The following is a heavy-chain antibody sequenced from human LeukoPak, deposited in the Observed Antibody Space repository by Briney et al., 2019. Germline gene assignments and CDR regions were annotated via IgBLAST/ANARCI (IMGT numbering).Heavy chain of an antibody. CDR3: ARDLREHGVFDI. CDR1: AFTVSSNS. Sequence: PGGSLRLSCAVSAFTVSSNSMSWVRQAPGKGLEWVSEIYSDGSTYYAASVKGRCSISRDKSKNTVYFEMNSLRGDDTAVYYCARDLREHGVFDIWGQGTMVTVSS. V-gene: IGHV3-53*01. D-gene: IGHD1-26*01. CDR2: IYSDGST. J-gene: IGHJ3*02.